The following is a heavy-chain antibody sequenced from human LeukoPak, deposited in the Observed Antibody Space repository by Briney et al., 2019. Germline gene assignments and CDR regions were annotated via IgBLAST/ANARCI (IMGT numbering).Heavy chain of an antibody. V-gene: IGHV3-11*01. CDR3: ARASPGTPQY. J-gene: IGHJ4*02. D-gene: IGHD3-10*01. CDR2: ISNTDDTI. Sequence: GPLRLSRAASGFTFRDYYMTLIRQAPWKGLEWVAYISNTDDTIYYGDTVKGRFTISRDNAKGLLYLQMNSLRVEDTAVYYCARASPGTPQYWGQGTLVTVSS. CDR1: GFTFRDYY.